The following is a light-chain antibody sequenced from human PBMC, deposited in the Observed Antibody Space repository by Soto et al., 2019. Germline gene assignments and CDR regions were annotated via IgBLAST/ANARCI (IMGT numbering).Light chain of an antibody. CDR3: QKYNSAPHT. J-gene: IGKJ4*01. Sequence: DIQMTQSPSSLSASVGDRVPITCRTSQDISNYLAWYQQKPGKVPKLLIYAASTLQSGVPSRFSGGGSGTDFSRTISSLQPEDVATYYWQKYNSAPHTFGGGTKVEIQ. CDR2: AAS. CDR1: QDISNY. V-gene: IGKV1-27*01.